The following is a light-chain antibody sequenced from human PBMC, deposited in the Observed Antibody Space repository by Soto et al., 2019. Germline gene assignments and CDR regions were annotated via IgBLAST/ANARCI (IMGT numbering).Light chain of an antibody. Sequence: QSVLTQPPSASGSPGQSVTISCTGTSSDVGGYNYVSWYQQHPGKAPNLMIYEVSKRPSGVPDRFSGSKSGNTASLTVSGLQAEDEADYYCSSYAGSTIGVFGTGTKLTVL. CDR2: EVS. CDR3: SSYAGSTIGV. V-gene: IGLV2-8*01. J-gene: IGLJ1*01. CDR1: SSDVGGYNY.